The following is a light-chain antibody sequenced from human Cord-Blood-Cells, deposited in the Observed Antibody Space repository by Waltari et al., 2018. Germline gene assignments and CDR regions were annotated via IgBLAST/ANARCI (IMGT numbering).Light chain of an antibody. V-gene: IGKV1-5*01. CDR3: QQYNSYMYN. CDR2: DAY. J-gene: IGKJ2*01. CDR1: PSIGSW. Sequence: DIQMTQSPSTLSASVGDRVTITCRASPSIGSWLAWYQQKPGKAPKLLIYDAYSLESGVPARFSGSGSGTEFTLTISSLQPDDFASYYCQQYNSYMYNFGQGTKLEIK.